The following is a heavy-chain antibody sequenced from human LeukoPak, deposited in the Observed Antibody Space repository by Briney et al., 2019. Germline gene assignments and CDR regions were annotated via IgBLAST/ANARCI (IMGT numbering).Heavy chain of an antibody. CDR3: ARGSRAVYRSSTSCYAVDY. V-gene: IGHV4-30-2*01. Sequence: SETLSLTCTVSGGSISSGGYYWSWIRQPPGKGLEWIGYIYHSGSTYYNPSLKSRVTISVDRSKNQFSLKLSSVTAADTAVYYCARGSRAVYRSSTSCYAVDYWGQGTLVTVSS. J-gene: IGHJ4*02. CDR2: IYHSGST. CDR1: GGSISSGGYY. D-gene: IGHD2-2*01.